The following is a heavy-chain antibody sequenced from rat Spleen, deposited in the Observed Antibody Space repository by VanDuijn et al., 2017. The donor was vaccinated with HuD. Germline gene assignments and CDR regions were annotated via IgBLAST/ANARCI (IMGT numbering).Heavy chain of an antibody. D-gene: IGHD1-4*01. J-gene: IGHJ2*01. Sequence: EVQLVESGVGLVQPGRSLKLSCAASGFTFSNYGMAWVRQAPTKGLEWVASVSPTGGSTYYRDSVKGRFTISRDNAKSTLYLQMDSLRSEDTATYYCTAHGNRVSRFAYWGQGVMVTVSS. CDR2: VSPTGGST. V-gene: IGHV5-19*01. CDR1: GFTFSNYG. CDR3: TAHGNRVSRFAY.